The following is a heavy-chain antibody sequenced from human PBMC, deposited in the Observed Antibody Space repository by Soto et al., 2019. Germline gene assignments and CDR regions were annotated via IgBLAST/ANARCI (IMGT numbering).Heavy chain of an antibody. Sequence: SXTLSLTCTVSGGSISSSSYYWGWIRQPPGKGLEWIGSIYYSGSTYYNPSLKSRVTISVDTSKNQFSLKLSSVTAADTAVYYCARRAVVPAARKSYYYYYYMDVWGKGTTVTVSS. D-gene: IGHD2-2*01. CDR3: ARRAVVPAARKSYYYYYYMDV. CDR2: IYYSGST. CDR1: GGSISSSSYY. J-gene: IGHJ6*03. V-gene: IGHV4-39*01.